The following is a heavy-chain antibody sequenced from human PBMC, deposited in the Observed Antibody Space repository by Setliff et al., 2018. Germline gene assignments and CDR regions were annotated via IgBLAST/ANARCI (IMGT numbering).Heavy chain of an antibody. Sequence: GASVKVSCKASGYAFFGYFMNWVRQAPGQGPEWMGWISGYNGNTDYAQNLQGRVTMTMDTSTSTAYMELRSLTSDDTAVYYCARVPRLEWLLPTFDSWGQGTLVTVSS. CDR2: ISGYNGNT. J-gene: IGHJ4*02. D-gene: IGHD3-3*01. CDR1: GYAFFGYF. V-gene: IGHV1-18*04. CDR3: ARVPRLEWLLPTFDS.